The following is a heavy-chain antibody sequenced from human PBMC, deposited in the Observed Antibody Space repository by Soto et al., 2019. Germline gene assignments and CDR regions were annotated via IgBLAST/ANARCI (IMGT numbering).Heavy chain of an antibody. CDR3: ARYGRSSGYYFFDY. D-gene: IGHD3-22*01. Sequence: TLSLTCTVSGGSISSGDYYWSWIRQPPGKGLEWIGYIYYSGSTYYNPSLKSRVTISVDTSKNQFSLKLSSVTAADTAVYYCARYGRSSGYYFFDYWGQGTLVTVSS. CDR2: IYYSGST. V-gene: IGHV4-30-4*01. CDR1: GGSISSGDYY. J-gene: IGHJ4*02.